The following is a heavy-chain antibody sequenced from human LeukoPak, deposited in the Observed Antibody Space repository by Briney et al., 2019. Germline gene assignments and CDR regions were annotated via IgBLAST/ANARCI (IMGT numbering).Heavy chain of an antibody. CDR2: MNPNSGNT. D-gene: IGHD6-19*01. Sequence: ASVKVSCKASGYTFTSYDINWVRQATGQGLEWMGWMNPNSGNTGYAQKFQGRVTMTRNTSISTAYMELSSLRSEDTAVYYCARRSSGWYHYYYYMDVWGKGTTVTISS. J-gene: IGHJ6*03. V-gene: IGHV1-8*01. CDR3: ARRSSGWYHYYYYMDV. CDR1: GYTFTSYD.